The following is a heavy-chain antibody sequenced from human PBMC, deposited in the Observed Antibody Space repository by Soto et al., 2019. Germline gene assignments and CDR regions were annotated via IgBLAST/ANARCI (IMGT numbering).Heavy chain of an antibody. D-gene: IGHD5-12*01. CDR3: ARDVRRYDSGYESGYMDV. V-gene: IGHV1-69*04. J-gene: IGHJ6*03. CDR2: IIPIVDLT. Sequence: GASVKVSCKTSGGTFSRYVISWGRQAPGQGIEWLGRIIPIVDLTNYAQKFQGRVTITADKSTRTAYMELSSLTSGDTAVYYCARDVRRYDSGYESGYMDVWGEGTTVTVSS. CDR1: GGTFSRYV.